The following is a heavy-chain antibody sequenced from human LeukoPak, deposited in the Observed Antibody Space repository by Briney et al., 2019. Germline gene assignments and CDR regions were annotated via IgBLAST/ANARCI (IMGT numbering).Heavy chain of an antibody. CDR2: INPSGGST. Sequence: ASVKVSCKASGYTFTSYYLHWVRQAPGQGLEWMGIINPSGGSTSYAQKFQGRVTMTRDTSTSIVYMELSSLRSEDTAVYYCARVGYSGYDFDYWGQGTLVTVSS. V-gene: IGHV1-46*01. D-gene: IGHD5-12*01. J-gene: IGHJ4*02. CDR3: ARVGYSGYDFDY. CDR1: GYTFTSYY.